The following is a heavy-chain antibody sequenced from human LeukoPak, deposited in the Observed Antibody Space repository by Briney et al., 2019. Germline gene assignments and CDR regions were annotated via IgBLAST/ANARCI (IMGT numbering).Heavy chain of an antibody. CDR1: GFTFSSYA. V-gene: IGHV3-23*01. D-gene: IGHD6-13*01. CDR2: ISGSGGST. J-gene: IGHJ6*02. Sequence: GGSLRLSCAASGFTFSSYAMSWVRQAPGRGLEWVSVISGSGGSTYYADSVKGRFTISRDNSKNTLYLQMNSLRAEDTAVYYCAKEKSSWWGGGMDVWGQGTTVTVSS. CDR3: AKEKSSWWGGGMDV.